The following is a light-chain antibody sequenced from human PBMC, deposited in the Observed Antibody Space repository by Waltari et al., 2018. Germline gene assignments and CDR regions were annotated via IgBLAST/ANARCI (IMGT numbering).Light chain of an antibody. CDR3: QQYNSYPVT. V-gene: IGKV1-5*03. CDR2: MAP. Sequence: DIQMTQSPSTLSASVGDRVTITGRASQSISSWLAWYQQKPGTAPKLLNYMAPSLESGVPTRFSGSGSGTEFTLTITSLQPDDFATYYCQQYNSYPVTFGGGTKVEIK. CDR1: QSISSW. J-gene: IGKJ4*01.